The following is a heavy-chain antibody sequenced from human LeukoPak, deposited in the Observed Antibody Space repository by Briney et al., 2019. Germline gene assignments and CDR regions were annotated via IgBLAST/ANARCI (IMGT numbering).Heavy chain of an antibody. D-gene: IGHD3-10*01. CDR3: ARVYGSGSYSSPDY. CDR1: GFTFSSYG. V-gene: IGHV3-30*03. J-gene: IGHJ4*02. CDR2: ISYDGSNK. Sequence: GGSLRLSCAASGFTFSSYGMHWVRQAPGKGLERVAVISYDGSNKYYADSVKGRFTISRDNAKNSLYLQMNSLRAEDTALYYCARVYGSGSYSSPDYWGQGTLVTVSS.